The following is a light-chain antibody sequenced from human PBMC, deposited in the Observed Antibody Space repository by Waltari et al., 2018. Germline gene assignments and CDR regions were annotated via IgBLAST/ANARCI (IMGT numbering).Light chain of an antibody. Sequence: QSALTQPASVSGSPGQSITVSCTGTSSDVGSYNLVSWYQHHPPKAPTLMIYEVSKRPSGVSKRFSGSKSGNTASLTISGVQPEDEADYYCCSYAGANTYVFGSGTKVTVL. CDR2: EVS. CDR3: CSYAGANTYV. CDR1: SSDVGSYNL. J-gene: IGLJ1*01. V-gene: IGLV2-23*02.